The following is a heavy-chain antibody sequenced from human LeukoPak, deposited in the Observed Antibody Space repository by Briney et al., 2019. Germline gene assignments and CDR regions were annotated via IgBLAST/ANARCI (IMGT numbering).Heavy chain of an antibody. CDR1: GFTFSSFA. Sequence: SGGSLRLSCAASGFTFSSFAMTWVRQAPGKGLELVSTTSGSGGRTFYADSVKGRFPISRDNSKNTLFLQMNSLRAEDTAIYYCAKAGSSGWSSSGGDYWGQGSVVTVSS. D-gene: IGHD6-19*01. CDR2: TSGSGGRT. J-gene: IGHJ4*02. CDR3: AKAGSSGWSSSGGDY. V-gene: IGHV3-23*01.